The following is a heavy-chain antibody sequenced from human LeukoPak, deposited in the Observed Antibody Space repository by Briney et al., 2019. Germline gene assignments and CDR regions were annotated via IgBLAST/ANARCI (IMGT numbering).Heavy chain of an antibody. Sequence: PSETLSLTCTVSGGSISSYYWSWIRQPPGKGLEWIGYIYYSGSTNYNPSLKSRVTISVDTSKNQFSLKLSSVTAADTAVYYCAMGGYSYGFPLGYWGQGTLVTVSS. CDR3: AMGGYSYGFPLGY. CDR1: GGSISSYY. CDR2: IYYSGST. V-gene: IGHV4-59*01. J-gene: IGHJ4*02. D-gene: IGHD5-18*01.